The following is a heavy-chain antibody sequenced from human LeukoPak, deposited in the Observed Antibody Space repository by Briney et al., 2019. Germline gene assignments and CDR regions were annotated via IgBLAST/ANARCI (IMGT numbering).Heavy chain of an antibody. CDR1: GGSISSGSYY. Sequence: PSETLSLTCTVSGGSISSGSYYWSWIRQPAGKGLEWIGRIYTSGSTNYNPSLKSRVTMSVDTSKNQFSLKLSSVTAADTAVYYCARGVYDFWSGYLARREIYYYYMDVWGKGTTVTVSS. CDR3: ARGVYDFWSGYLARREIYYYYMDV. J-gene: IGHJ6*03. D-gene: IGHD3-3*01. V-gene: IGHV4-61*02. CDR2: IYTSGST.